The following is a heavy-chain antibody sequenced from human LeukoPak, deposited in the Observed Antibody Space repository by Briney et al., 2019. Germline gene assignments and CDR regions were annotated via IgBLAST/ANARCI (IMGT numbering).Heavy chain of an antibody. CDR1: GFTFSTST. CDR3: ARESFNI. V-gene: IGHV3-30*04. Sequence: GGSLRLSCAASGFTFSTSTMHWVRHAPGKGLEWVAGMSYDGSHKYYVDSVRGRFTISRDNSKNTLYLEMNTLGGEDTAVYHCARESFNIWGQGTMVTVSS. CDR2: MSYDGSHK. J-gene: IGHJ3*02.